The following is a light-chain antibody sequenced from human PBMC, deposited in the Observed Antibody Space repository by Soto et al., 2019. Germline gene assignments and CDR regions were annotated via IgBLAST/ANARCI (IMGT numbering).Light chain of an antibody. J-gene: IGKJ1*01. Sequence: EIVXTXXPXXXSXSPGERATLSCRASQSVSSNLXWYQQKPGQAPRLLIYGASTRATGIPARFSGSGSGTEFTLTISSLQSEGFAVYYCQQYNNWPPRAWTFGQGTKVEIK. CDR1: QSVSSN. V-gene: IGKV3-15*01. CDR2: GAS. CDR3: QQYNNWPPRAWT.